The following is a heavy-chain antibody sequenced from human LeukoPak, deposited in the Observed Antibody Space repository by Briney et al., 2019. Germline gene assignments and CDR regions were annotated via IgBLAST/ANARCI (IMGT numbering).Heavy chain of an antibody. J-gene: IGHJ4*02. CDR1: GGSISSYY. CDR2: IYYSGST. Sequence: SETLSLTCTVSGGSISSYYWSWIRQPSGKGLEWVGYIYYSGSTNYNPSLKSRVTMSVDTSKNQFSLKLSSVTAADTAVYYCARVDSNYLFDYWGQGTLVTVSS. D-gene: IGHD4-4*01. CDR3: ARVDSNYLFDY. V-gene: IGHV4-59*12.